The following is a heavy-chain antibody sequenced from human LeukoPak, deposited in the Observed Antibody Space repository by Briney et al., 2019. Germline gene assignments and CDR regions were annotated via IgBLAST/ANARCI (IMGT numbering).Heavy chain of an antibody. J-gene: IGHJ4*02. Sequence: PGGSLRLSCAASGFSFSRYWMSWVRQAPGKGLEWVANIKQDGSERNYVESVKGRFTISRDNAKNSLYLQTNSLRAEDTAVYYCARGGNWGQGTLVTVSS. V-gene: IGHV3-7*01. CDR1: GFSFSRYW. CDR2: IKQDGSER. CDR3: ARGGN.